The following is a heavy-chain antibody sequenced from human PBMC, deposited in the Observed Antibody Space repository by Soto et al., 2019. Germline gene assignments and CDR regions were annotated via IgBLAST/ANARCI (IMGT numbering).Heavy chain of an antibody. CDR2: ISSSGSTI. D-gene: IGHD6-19*01. V-gene: IGHV3-48*03. Sequence: GGSLRLSCAASGFTFSSYEMNWVRQAPGKGLEWVSYISSSGSTIYYADSVKGRFTISRDNAKNSLYLQMNSLRAEDTAVYYCARDQETVAGTGFDYWGQGTLVTVSS. J-gene: IGHJ4*02. CDR3: ARDQETVAGTGFDY. CDR1: GFTFSSYE.